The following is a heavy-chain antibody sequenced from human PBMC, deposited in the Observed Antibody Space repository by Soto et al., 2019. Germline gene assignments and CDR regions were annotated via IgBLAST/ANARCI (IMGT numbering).Heavy chain of an antibody. CDR2: ISYDGSNK. D-gene: IGHD1-26*01. CDR3: ARDPIVGATTYYYGMDV. J-gene: IGHJ6*02. V-gene: IGHV3-30-3*01. CDR1: GFTFSSYA. Sequence: AGGSLILSCAASGFTFSSYAMHWVRQAPGKGLEWVAVISYDGSNKYYADSVKGRFTISRDNSKNTLYLQMNSLRAEDTAVYYCARDPIVGATTYYYGMDVWGQGTTVTVSS.